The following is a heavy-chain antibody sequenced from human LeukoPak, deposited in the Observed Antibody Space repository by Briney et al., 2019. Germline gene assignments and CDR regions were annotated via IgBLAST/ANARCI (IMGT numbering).Heavy chain of an antibody. D-gene: IGHD3-10*01. CDR2: IYHSGST. V-gene: IGHV4-4*02. CDR1: GGSISSSNW. CDR3: ARRTMVRVSDQEIDY. J-gene: IGHJ4*02. Sequence: SGTLSLTCAVSGGSISSSNWWSWVRQPPGKGLEWIGEIYHSGSTNYNPSLKSRVTISVDTSKNQFSLKLSSVTAADTAVYYCARRTMVRVSDQEIDYWGQGTLVTVSS.